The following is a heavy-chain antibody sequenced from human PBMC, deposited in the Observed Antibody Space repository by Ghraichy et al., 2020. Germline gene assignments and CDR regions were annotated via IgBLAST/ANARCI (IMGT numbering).Heavy chain of an antibody. D-gene: IGHD3-10*01. CDR1: GFTFSDYW. J-gene: IGHJ4*02. CDR2: IKQDGSEK. V-gene: IGHV3-7*01. CDR3: ARVGYYGSGHSGY. Sequence: GSLRLSCAASGFTFSDYWMNWVRQAPGKGLEWVANIKQDGSEKNYVGSVKGRFTISRDNAKNSLYLQMNSLRAEDTAVYFCARVGYYGSGHSGYWGQGTLVTVSS.